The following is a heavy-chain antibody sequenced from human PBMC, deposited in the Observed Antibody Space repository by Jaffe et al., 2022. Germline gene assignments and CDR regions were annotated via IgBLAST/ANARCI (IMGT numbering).Heavy chain of an antibody. CDR2: INPNSGGT. Sequence: QVQLVQSGAEVKKPGASVKVSCKASGYTFTGYYMHWVRQAPGQGLEWMGRINPNSGGTNYAQKFQGRVTMTRDTSISTAYMELSRLRSDDTAVYYCAREGLGYCSGGSCPDAFDIWGQGTMVTVSS. CDR1: GYTFTGYY. D-gene: IGHD2-15*01. J-gene: IGHJ3*02. CDR3: AREGLGYCSGGSCPDAFDI. V-gene: IGHV1-2*06.